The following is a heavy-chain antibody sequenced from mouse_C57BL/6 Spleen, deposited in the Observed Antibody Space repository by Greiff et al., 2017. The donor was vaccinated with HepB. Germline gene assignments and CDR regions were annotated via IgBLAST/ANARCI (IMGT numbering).Heavy chain of an antibody. CDR3: TRSDYYGSFDY. Sequence: QVHVKQSGAELVRPGASVTLSCKASGYTFTDYEMHWVKQTPVHGLEWIGAIDPETGGTAYNQKFKGKAILTADKSSSTAYMELRSLTSEDSAVYYCTRSDYYGSFDYWGQGTTLTVSS. CDR1: GYTFTDYE. J-gene: IGHJ2*01. V-gene: IGHV1-15*01. CDR2: IDPETGGT. D-gene: IGHD1-1*01.